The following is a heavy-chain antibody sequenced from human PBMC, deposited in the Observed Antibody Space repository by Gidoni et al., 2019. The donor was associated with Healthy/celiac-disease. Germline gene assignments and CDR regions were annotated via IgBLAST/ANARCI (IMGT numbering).Heavy chain of an antibody. CDR2: IYYSGST. CDR3: ASYYYDSSGYYSDVDY. Sequence: SCRSRAQDWIRQPPGKGLEWIGSIYYSGSTYYNPSLKSRVTISVDTSKNQFSLKLSSVTAADTAVYYCASYYYDSSGYYSDVDYWGQGTLVTVSS. V-gene: IGHV4-39*01. CDR1: SCRSRA. D-gene: IGHD3-22*01. J-gene: IGHJ4*02.